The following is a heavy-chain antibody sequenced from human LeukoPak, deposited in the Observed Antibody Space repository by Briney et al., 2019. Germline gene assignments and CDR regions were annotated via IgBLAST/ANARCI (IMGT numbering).Heavy chain of an antibody. CDR2: NYPGDSDT. CDR3: ARSAGGYDSSGYYRF. V-gene: IGHV5-51*01. Sequence: RGESLKTSCKGSGSSFTNYWHGWVPPLPGKGLEWMRINYPGDSDTRYSPSFQGQVTISADKSISTAYLQWSSLKASDTAMYYCARSAGGYDSSGYYRFWGQGTLVTVSS. J-gene: IGHJ4*02. D-gene: IGHD3-22*01. CDR1: GSSFTNYW.